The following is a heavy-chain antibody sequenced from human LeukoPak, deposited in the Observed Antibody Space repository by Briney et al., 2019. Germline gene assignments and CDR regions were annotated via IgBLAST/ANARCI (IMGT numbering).Heavy chain of an antibody. V-gene: IGHV3-21*01. CDR3: ARNGVAGTYYGMDV. Sequence: AGGSLRLSCAASGFTFSSYSMNWVRQAPGKGLEWVSSISSSSSYIHYADSVKGRFTISRDNAKNSLYLQMNSLRAEDTAVYYCARNGVAGTYYGMDVWGQGTTVTVSS. CDR1: GFTFSSYS. CDR2: ISSSSSYI. J-gene: IGHJ6*02. D-gene: IGHD6-19*01.